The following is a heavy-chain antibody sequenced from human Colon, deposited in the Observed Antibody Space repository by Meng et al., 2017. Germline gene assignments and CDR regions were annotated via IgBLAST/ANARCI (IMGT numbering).Heavy chain of an antibody. D-gene: IGHD3-22*01. J-gene: IGHJ4*02. V-gene: IGHV3-7*01. CDR2: IKEDGGEN. CDR3: ARDDDSRGNGRFYFDS. CDR1: GFTFSSYW. Sequence: GESLIISCAASGFTFSSYWMRWVRQAPGKGLEWVANIKEDGGENYYVDSVKCRLTISRDTAKNSLSLQMSSLRAEDTAVYFCARDDDSRGNGRFYFDSWGQGTLVTVSS.